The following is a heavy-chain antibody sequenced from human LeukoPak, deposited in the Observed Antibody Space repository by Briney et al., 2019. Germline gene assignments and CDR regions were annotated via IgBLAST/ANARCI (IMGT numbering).Heavy chain of an antibody. J-gene: IGHJ6*04. Sequence: SETLSLTCTVSGGSISSYYWSWIRQPPGKGLEWIGYIYYSGSTNYNPSLKSRVTISVDTSKDQFSLKLSSVTAADTAVYYCARDRRYCSGGSCYYYYGMDVWGKGTTVTVSS. CDR2: IYYSGST. CDR1: GGSISSYY. D-gene: IGHD2-15*01. CDR3: ARDRRYCSGGSCYYYYGMDV. V-gene: IGHV4-59*01.